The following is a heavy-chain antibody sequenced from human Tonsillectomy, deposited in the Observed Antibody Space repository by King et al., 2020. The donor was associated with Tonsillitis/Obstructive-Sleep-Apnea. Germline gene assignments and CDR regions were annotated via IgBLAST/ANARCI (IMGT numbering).Heavy chain of an antibody. Sequence: VQLVESGGGLVQPGGSLRLSCAASGFTVSNNYMSWVRQAPGKGLEWVSVIYSGGTTYYADSVKGRFTISRHNPKNTLFLQMNSLRAEDTAVYYCATLDGTPAYGGQGTLVTVSS. CDR3: ATLDGTPAY. CDR2: IYSGGTT. V-gene: IGHV3-53*04. CDR1: GFTVSNNY. J-gene: IGHJ4*02.